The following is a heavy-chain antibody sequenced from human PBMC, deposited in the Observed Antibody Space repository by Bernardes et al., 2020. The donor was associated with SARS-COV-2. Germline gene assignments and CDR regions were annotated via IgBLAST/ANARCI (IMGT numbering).Heavy chain of an antibody. CDR3: AASHPYCTNGVCYYYGMDV. CDR1: GYTLTELS. Sequence: ASVKVSCKVSGYTLTELSMHWVRQAPGKGLEWMGGFDPEDGETIYAQKFQGRVTMTEDTSTDTAYMELSSLRSEDTAVYYCAASHPYCTNGVCYYYGMDVWCQGTTVTVSS. D-gene: IGHD2-8*01. CDR2: FDPEDGET. J-gene: IGHJ6*02. V-gene: IGHV1-24*01.